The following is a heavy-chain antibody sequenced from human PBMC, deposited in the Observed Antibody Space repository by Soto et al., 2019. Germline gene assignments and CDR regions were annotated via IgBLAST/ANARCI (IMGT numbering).Heavy chain of an antibody. V-gene: IGHV3-23*01. D-gene: IGHD3-3*01. J-gene: IGHJ3*02. Sequence: GKGLEWVSSISDGGGSTYYADSVKGRFTISRDNSKNTLYLQMNGLRAEDTALYYCAKGGRASGLDAFGISGEGIM. CDR2: ISDGGGST. CDR3: AKGGRASGLDAFGI.